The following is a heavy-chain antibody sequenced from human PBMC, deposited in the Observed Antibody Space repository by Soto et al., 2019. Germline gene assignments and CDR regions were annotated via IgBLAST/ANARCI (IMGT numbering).Heavy chain of an antibody. V-gene: IGHV3-33*01. J-gene: IGHJ6*02. D-gene: IGHD1-26*01. CDR1: RLTFSFYD. CDR3: AGEPKVGARDMDV. Sequence: QVQLVESGGGVVQPGTSLRLSCAASRLTFSFYDMHWVRQAPGKGLEWLTMIWSDGSRAFYAESVKGRFTISRDNSKNTVYLQMSGLRAEGTAAYYCAGEPKVGARDMDVWGQGTTVTVSS. CDR2: IWSDGSRA.